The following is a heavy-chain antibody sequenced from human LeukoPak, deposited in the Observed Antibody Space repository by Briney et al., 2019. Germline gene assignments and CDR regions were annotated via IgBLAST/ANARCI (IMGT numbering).Heavy chain of an antibody. CDR1: GFTFSSYA. CDR2: ISGSGGST. J-gene: IGHJ1*01. V-gene: IGHV3-23*01. Sequence: PGGSLRLSCAASGFTFSSYAMSWVRQVPGKGLEWVSAISGSGGSTYYADSVKGRFTISRDNSKNTLYLQMNSLRAEDTAVYYCAKDGSYCSGGSCYLEYFQHWGQGTLVTVSS. CDR3: AKDGSYCSGGSCYLEYFQH. D-gene: IGHD2-15*01.